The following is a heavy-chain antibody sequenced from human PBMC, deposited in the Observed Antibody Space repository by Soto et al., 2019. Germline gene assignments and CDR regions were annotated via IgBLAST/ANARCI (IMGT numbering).Heavy chain of an antibody. CDR2: IKKDGRRT. CDR3: ARDVYPGTSTLYLDAFDI. J-gene: IGHJ3*02. D-gene: IGHD2-8*01. Sequence: EAQLVESGGGLVQPGGSLRISCEASGFSLGSYWITWFRQAPGKGLEWVANIKKDGRRTSYLDSERGRFTISRDNVGNSLSRQMESLRAEDTGLYFWARDVYPGTSTLYLDAFDIWGQGTMVTVS. CDR1: GFSLGSYW. V-gene: IGHV3-7*05.